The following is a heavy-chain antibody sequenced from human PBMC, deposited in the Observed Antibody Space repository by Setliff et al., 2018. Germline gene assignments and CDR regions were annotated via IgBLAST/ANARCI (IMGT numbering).Heavy chain of an antibody. CDR1: GFTFSTYR. D-gene: IGHD2-2*01. CDR3: VGDYQLLS. CDR2: LHPNGITT. Sequence: GGSLRLSCAASGFTFSTYRMHWVRQVPGKGLVWVSRLHPNGITTRYADSVKGRFTIYRDMAENTLYLQMNSLRAEDTAVYYCVGDYQLLSWGHGTLVTVSS. V-gene: IGHV3-74*01. J-gene: IGHJ5*01.